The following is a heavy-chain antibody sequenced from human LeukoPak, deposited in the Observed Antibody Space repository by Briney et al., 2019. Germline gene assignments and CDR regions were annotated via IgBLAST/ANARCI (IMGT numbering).Heavy chain of an antibody. Sequence: GGSLRLSCAASGFTFSSYWMSLVRQAPGKGLEWVANIKQDGSEKYYVDSVKGRFTISRDNAKNSLYLQMNSLRAEDTAVYYCAREKSDCSGGSCYSVFDYWGQGTLVTVSS. CDR1: GFTFSSYW. CDR3: AREKSDCSGGSCYSVFDY. V-gene: IGHV3-7*01. J-gene: IGHJ4*02. CDR2: IKQDGSEK. D-gene: IGHD2-15*01.